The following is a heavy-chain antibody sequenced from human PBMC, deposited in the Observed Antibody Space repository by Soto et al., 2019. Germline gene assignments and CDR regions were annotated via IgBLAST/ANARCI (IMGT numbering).Heavy chain of an antibody. CDR3: SKSNGDTWERYFFDF. J-gene: IGHJ4*02. V-gene: IGHV3-23*01. CDR1: GFTFSRFS. D-gene: IGHD1-26*01. Sequence: EVQLLESGGGLVQPGGSLRLSCAASGFTFSRFSLSWVRQAPGKGLEWVSGISGLGGSIYYADSVKGRFTISRDNSKNTRYLQMNSLRAEDTAVYYCSKSNGDTWERYFFDFWGRGTLVTVSS. CDR2: ISGLGGSI.